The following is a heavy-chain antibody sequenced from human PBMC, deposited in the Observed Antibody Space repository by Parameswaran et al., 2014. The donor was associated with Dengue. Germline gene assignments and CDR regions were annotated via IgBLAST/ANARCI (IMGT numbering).Heavy chain of an antibody. Sequence: WVRQAPGQGLEWMGWISAYNGNTNYAQKLQGRVTMTTDTSTSTAYMELRSLRSDDTAVYYCAAGITMIVVVTLDYWGQGTLVTVSS. CDR2: ISAYNGNT. V-gene: IGHV1-18*01. CDR3: AAGITMIVVVTLDY. D-gene: IGHD3-22*01. J-gene: IGHJ4*02.